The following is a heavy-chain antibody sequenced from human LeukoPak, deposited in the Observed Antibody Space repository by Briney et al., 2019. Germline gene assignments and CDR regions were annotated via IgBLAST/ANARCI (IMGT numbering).Heavy chain of an antibody. CDR3: ARAGYYDSSGYYFRYYYYGMDV. V-gene: IGHV7-4-1*02. J-gene: IGHJ6*02. D-gene: IGHD3-22*01. CDR1: GYTFTSYA. CDR2: INTNTGNP. Sequence: ASVKVSCKASGYTFTSYAMNWVRQAPGQGLEWMGWINTNTGNPTYAQGFTGRFVFSLDTSVSTAYLQISSLKAEDTAVYYCARAGYYDSSGYYFRYYYYGMDVWAKGPRSPPP.